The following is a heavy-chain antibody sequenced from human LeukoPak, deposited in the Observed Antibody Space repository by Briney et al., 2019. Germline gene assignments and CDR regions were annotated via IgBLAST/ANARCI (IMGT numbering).Heavy chain of an antibody. J-gene: IGHJ4*02. CDR3: AREEASAGDY. V-gene: IGHV4-39*01. Sequence: SETLSLTCTVSGGSITSSSHFWAWIRQPPGKGLEWIANIHYTGSTFYSPSLQSRVTISVDTSKNQFSLNLRSVTATDTAVYYCAREEASAGDYWGQGTLVTVSS. CDR1: GGSITSSSHF. D-gene: IGHD6-13*01. CDR2: IHYTGST.